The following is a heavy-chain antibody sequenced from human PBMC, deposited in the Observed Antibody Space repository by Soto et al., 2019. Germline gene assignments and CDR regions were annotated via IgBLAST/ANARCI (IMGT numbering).Heavy chain of an antibody. Sequence: SGPTLVNPTQTLTLTCTFSGFSLSTSGVGVGWIRQPPGKALEWLALIYWDDDKRYSPSLKSRLTITKDTSKNQVVLTMTNMDPVDTATYYCAHTHGGSSSWYFSALQDENWFDPWGQGTLVTVSS. V-gene: IGHV2-5*02. CDR2: IYWDDDK. CDR1: GFSLSTSGVG. J-gene: IGHJ5*02. D-gene: IGHD6-13*01. CDR3: AHTHGGSSSWYFSALQDENWFDP.